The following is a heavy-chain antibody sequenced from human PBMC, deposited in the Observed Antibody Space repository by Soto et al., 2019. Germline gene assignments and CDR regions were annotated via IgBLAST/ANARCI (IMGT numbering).Heavy chain of an antibody. D-gene: IGHD2-15*01. J-gene: IGHJ4*02. CDR3: ARGRGGRGDY. CDR2: IIPILGIA. V-gene: IGHV1-69*02. CDR1: GGTFSSYT. Sequence: QVQLVQSGAEVKKPGSSVKGSCKASGGTFSSYTINWVRQAPGQGLEWMGMIIPILGIANYAQKFQDRVTITADKSTSTAYMELSSLRSEDTAVYYCARGRGGRGDYWGQGTLVTVSS.